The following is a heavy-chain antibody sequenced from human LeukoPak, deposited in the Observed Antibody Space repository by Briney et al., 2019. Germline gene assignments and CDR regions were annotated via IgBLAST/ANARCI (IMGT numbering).Heavy chain of an antibody. V-gene: IGHV1-18*01. CDR3: QRITIFGVVIDFDY. J-gene: IGHJ4*02. Sequence: GPVKVSCKASGYAFSFYGINWVRQAPGQGLEWMGFISVNNGNTHYAEKFQGRVTMATDTSTSTAYLEVRSLRSDDTAVYYCQRITIFGVVIDFDYWGPGTLVTVSS. CDR2: ISVNNGNT. D-gene: IGHD3-3*01. CDR1: GYAFSFYG.